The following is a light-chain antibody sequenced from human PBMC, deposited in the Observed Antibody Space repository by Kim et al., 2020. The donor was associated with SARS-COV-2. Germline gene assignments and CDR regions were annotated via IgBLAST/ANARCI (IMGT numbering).Light chain of an antibody. V-gene: IGKV1-6*01. CDR1: QAIRNE. J-gene: IGKJ1*01. Sequence: AIQMTQSPSSLSASTGDRVTITCRASQAIRNELGWYQQKPGKAPKVLIYAASTLQSGVSSRFSGSGSGTDFTLTISSLHPEDFATYYCLQDSRYPRTFGQGTKVDIK. CDR2: AAS. CDR3: LQDSRYPRT.